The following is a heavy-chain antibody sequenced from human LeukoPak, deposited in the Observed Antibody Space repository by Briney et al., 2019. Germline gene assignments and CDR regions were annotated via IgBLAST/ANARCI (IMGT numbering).Heavy chain of an antibody. CDR1: GFTFNSSG. CDR3: AKSIGAVGDY. D-gene: IGHD6-13*01. V-gene: IGHV3-30*18. J-gene: IGHJ4*02. Sequence: GGSLRLSCAASGFTFNSSGMHWVRQAPGKGLEWVAMISFDGSKRYYADSVKGRFTVSRDNSKNTLYLQMSSLRAEETAVYFCAKSIGAVGDYWGQGTLITVSS. CDR2: ISFDGSKR.